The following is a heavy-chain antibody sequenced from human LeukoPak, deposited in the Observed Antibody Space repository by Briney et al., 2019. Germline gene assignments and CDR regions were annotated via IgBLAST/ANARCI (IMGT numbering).Heavy chain of an antibody. V-gene: IGHV3-48*04. D-gene: IGHD3-22*01. Sequence: GGALRLSCAASGFTYSSYSMNWVGQAPGKGLEWVSYISGSSCTIYYAVSVKGRFTISRDNAKNSLYLQMYSLRAEDTAVYYCARDYYYDSSGYYYGFDYWGKGTLVTVSS. CDR1: GFTYSSYS. J-gene: IGHJ4*02. CDR3: ARDYYYDSSGYYYGFDY. CDR2: ISGSSCTI.